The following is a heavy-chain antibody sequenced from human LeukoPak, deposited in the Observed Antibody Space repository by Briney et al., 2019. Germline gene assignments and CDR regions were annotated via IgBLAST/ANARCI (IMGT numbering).Heavy chain of an antibody. D-gene: IGHD2-15*01. J-gene: IGHJ4*02. CDR1: GYTFTSYA. CDR3: ARAFSTRYCSGGSCRAFDY. V-gene: IGHV1-3*01. CDR2: INAGNGNT. Sequence: ASVKVSCKASGYTFTSYAMHWVRQAPGQRLEWMGWINAGNGNTKYSQKFQGRVTITRDTSASTAYMELSSLRSEDTAVYYCARAFSTRYCSGGSCRAFDYWGQGTLVTVSS.